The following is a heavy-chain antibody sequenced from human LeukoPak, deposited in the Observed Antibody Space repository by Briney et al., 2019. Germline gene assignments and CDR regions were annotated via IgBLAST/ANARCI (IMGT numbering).Heavy chain of an antibody. CDR1: GYTFTSYG. D-gene: IGHD3-22*01. CDR2: ISAYNGNT. V-gene: IGHV1-18*01. J-gene: IGHJ4*02. CDR3: ARDTEYYYDSSGYPPFDY. Sequence: GASVKVSCKASGYTFTSYGISWVRQAPGQGLEWMGWISAYNGNTSYAQKLQGRVTMTTDTSTSTAYMELRSLRSDDTAVYYCARDTEYYYDSSGYPPFDYWGQGTLVTVSS.